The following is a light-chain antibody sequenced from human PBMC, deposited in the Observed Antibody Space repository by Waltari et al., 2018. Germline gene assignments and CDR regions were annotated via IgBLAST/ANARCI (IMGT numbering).Light chain of an antibody. CDR1: QDISNY. V-gene: IGKV1-33*01. CDR2: DAS. J-gene: IGKJ3*01. CDR3: QQYDNLLIFT. Sequence: DIQMTQSPSSLSASVGDRVTITCQASQDISNYLNWYQQNPGKAPKLLIYDASNLETGVPSRFSGSGSGTDFTFTISSLQPEDIATYYCQQYDNLLIFTFGPGTKVDIK.